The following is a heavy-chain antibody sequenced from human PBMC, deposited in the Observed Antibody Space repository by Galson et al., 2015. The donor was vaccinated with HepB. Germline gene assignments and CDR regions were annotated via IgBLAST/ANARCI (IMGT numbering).Heavy chain of an antibody. CDR2: IIPILGAA. D-gene: IGHD1-26*01. Sequence: SVKVSCKASGGPFTSYAFSWVRQAPGQGLQWMGGIIPILGAANYAQKFQDRVTITRDTSASTVYMELSSLKSEDTAVYYCAREGGPYYYYFMDHWGKGTTVTVSS. CDR3: AREGGPYYYYFMDH. CDR1: GGPFTSYA. J-gene: IGHJ6*03. V-gene: IGHV1-69*10.